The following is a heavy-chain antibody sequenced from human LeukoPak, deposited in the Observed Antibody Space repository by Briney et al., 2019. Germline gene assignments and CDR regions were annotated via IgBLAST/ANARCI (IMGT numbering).Heavy chain of an antibody. Sequence: GGSLRLSCAVSGFTFSSYAMSWVRQAPGKGLEWVSAISGSGAITSYSDSVKGRFTISRDNSKSTLYLQMNSLRAEDTALYYCAKSYPLVVMPAESPFDYWGQGTLVTVSS. CDR2: ISGSGAIT. J-gene: IGHJ4*02. D-gene: IGHD2-2*01. CDR3: AKSYPLVVMPAESPFDY. CDR1: GFTFSSYA. V-gene: IGHV3-23*01.